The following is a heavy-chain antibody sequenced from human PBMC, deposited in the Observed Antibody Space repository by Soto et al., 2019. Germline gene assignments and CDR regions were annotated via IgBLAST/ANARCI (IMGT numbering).Heavy chain of an antibody. CDR2: IWYDGSNK. Sequence: PGGSLRLSCAASGFTFSSYGMHWVRQAPGKGLEWVAVIWYDGSNKYYADSVKGRFTISRDNSKNTLYLQMNSLRAEDTAVYYCARGYYDILGQEGPDYWGQGTLVTVSS. V-gene: IGHV3-33*01. CDR3: ARGYYDILGQEGPDY. J-gene: IGHJ4*02. CDR1: GFTFSSYG. D-gene: IGHD3-9*01.